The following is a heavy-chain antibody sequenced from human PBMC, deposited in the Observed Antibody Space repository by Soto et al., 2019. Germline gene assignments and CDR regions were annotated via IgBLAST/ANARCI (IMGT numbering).Heavy chain of an antibody. CDR3: ACFPHNDYGWGTLGY. V-gene: IGHV1-18*04. CDR2: ISAYNGNT. D-gene: IGHD3-16*01. Sequence: ASVKVSCKASGYTFTSYGISWVRQAPGHGLELIGWISAYNGNTNYAKKLQGRITMTTDTSTSTHNLEPRCLRCDTTAVNYWACFPHNDYGWGTLGYCGQAPMGSVCS. CDR1: GYTFTSYG. J-gene: IGHJ4*02.